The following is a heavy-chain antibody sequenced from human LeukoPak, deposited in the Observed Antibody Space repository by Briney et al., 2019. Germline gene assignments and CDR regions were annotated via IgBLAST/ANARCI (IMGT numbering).Heavy chain of an antibody. CDR2: ISGSGNSV. D-gene: IGHD1-7*01. CDR1: GFTFSDFY. V-gene: IGHV3-11*04. Sequence: NPGGSLRLSCATPGFTFSDFYMAWIRQAPGKGLEAISYISGSGNSVYYADSVKGRFTLSRDNAKNALYLQMNSLRVEDTAIYFCSRDRGNWNSRQDFWGQGTRVTVSS. CDR3: SRDRGNWNSRQDF. J-gene: IGHJ4*02.